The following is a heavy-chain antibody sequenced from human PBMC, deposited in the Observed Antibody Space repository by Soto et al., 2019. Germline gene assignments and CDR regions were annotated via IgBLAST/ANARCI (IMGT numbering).Heavy chain of an antibody. CDR3: ALVYCSTPTCHVQGFDY. Sequence: EASLRLSCTASGFTFRSYEMNWVRQAPGKTLELISYISSGGDSPHYADSVKGRFTISRDKAKNSLYLQMNSLRVEDTAVYYCALVYCSTPTCHVQGFDYWGQGTLVTVSS. J-gene: IGHJ4*02. CDR1: GFTFRSYE. D-gene: IGHD2-2*01. V-gene: IGHV3-48*03. CDR2: ISSGGDSP.